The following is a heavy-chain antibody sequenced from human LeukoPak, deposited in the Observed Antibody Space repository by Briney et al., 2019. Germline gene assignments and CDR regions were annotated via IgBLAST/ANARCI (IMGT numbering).Heavy chain of an antibody. Sequence: GASVKVSCKASGYTFTSYYMHWVRQAPGQGLEWMGIINPSGGSTSYEQKFQGRVTMTRDTSTSTVYMELSSLRSEDTAVYYCARSLWFGELLRALLGYWGQGTLVTVSS. D-gene: IGHD3-10*01. V-gene: IGHV1-46*01. J-gene: IGHJ4*02. CDR2: INPSGGST. CDR3: ARSLWFGELLRALLGY. CDR1: GYTFTSYY.